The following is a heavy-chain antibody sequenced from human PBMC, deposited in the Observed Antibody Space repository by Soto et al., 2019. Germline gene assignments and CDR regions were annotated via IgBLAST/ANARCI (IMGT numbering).Heavy chain of an antibody. CDR2: ISYDGSNK. Sequence: QVQLVESGGGVVQPGRSLRLSCAASGFTFSSYAMHWVRQAPGKGLEWVAVISYDGSNKYYADSVKGRFTISRDNFKNTLYLQMNSLRAEDTAVYYCARDRGYYDSRGNFGYWGQGTLVTVSS. CDR1: GFTFSSYA. J-gene: IGHJ4*02. V-gene: IGHV3-30-3*01. D-gene: IGHD3-22*01. CDR3: ARDRGYYDSRGNFGY.